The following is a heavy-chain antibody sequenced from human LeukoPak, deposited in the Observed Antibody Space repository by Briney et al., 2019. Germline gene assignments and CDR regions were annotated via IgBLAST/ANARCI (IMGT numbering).Heavy chain of an antibody. CDR2: IYYSGST. D-gene: IGHD1-26*01. Sequence: SQTLSLTCTVSGGSISSGGYYWSWIRQHPGKGLEWIGYIYYSGSTYYNPSLKSRVTISVDTSKNQFSLKLSSVTAADTAVYYCARGGVFSPHNWSDPWGQGTLVTVSS. CDR1: GGSISSGGYY. V-gene: IGHV4-31*03. CDR3: ARGGVFSPHNWSDP. J-gene: IGHJ5*02.